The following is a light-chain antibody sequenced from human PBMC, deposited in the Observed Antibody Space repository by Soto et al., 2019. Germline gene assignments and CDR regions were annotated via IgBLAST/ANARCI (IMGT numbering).Light chain of an antibody. CDR3: QQRADWPIT. Sequence: EIVFTQSPSTLSLSPGERATLSCRASQYITIYLAWYQQKPGQAPRLLIYDASNRATGIPARFSGSGSGTDFTLTISSLEPDDFAVYYCQQRADWPITFGQGTRL. J-gene: IGKJ5*01. CDR1: QYITIY. V-gene: IGKV3-11*01. CDR2: DAS.